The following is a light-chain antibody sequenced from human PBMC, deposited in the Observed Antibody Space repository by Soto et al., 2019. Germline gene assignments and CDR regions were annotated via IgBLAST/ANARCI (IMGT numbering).Light chain of an antibody. CDR2: AAS. CDR1: QGISNF. CDR3: QKYSSVIT. V-gene: IGKV1-27*01. J-gene: IGKJ5*01. Sequence: DIQMTQSPSSLSASVGDRVTITCRASQGISNFLAWYQQKPGKVPKLLISAASTLQSGVPSRFRGSGSGTDFTLTITSLQPEDVATYYCQKYSSVITFGQGTRLEMK.